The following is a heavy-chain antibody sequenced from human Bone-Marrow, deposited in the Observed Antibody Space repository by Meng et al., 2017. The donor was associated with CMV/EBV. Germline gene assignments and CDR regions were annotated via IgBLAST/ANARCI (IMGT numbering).Heavy chain of an antibody. J-gene: IGHJ1*01. V-gene: IGHV1-2*02. Sequence: ASVKVSCKASGYTFTGYYMHWVRQAPGQGLEWMGIINPSGGSTSYAQKFQGRVTMTRDTSISTAYMELSRLRSDDTAVYYCARVQSLIVPAARYWGQGTLVTVSS. CDR2: INPSGGST. CDR1: GYTFTGYY. CDR3: ARVQSLIVPAARY. D-gene: IGHD2-2*01.